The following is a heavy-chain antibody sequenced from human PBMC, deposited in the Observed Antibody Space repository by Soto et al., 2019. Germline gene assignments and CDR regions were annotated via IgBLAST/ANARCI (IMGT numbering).Heavy chain of an antibody. CDR3: ARDAMVPGVIISDY. J-gene: IGHJ4*01. D-gene: IGHD3-10*01. CDR2: ISAYNGNT. V-gene: IGHV1-18*01. CDR1: GYTFTSYG. Sequence: ASVKVSCKASGYTFTSYGISWVRQAPGQGLEWMGWISAYNGNTNYAQKLQGRVTMTTDTCTSTAYMELRSLRSDDTAVYYCARDAMVPGVIISDYWGHGTLVTVSS.